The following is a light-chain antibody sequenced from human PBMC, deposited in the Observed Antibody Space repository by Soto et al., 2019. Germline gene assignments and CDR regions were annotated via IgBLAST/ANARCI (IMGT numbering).Light chain of an antibody. CDR3: QQRSNWPRT. CDR2: DAS. V-gene: IGKV3-11*01. J-gene: IGKJ1*01. Sequence: EIVITQSPATLSVSPGERATLSCRASRSVSSYLAWYQQKPGQAPRLLIYDASNRATGIPARFSGSGSGTDFTLTISSLEPEDFAVYYCQQRSNWPRTFGQGTKVDIK. CDR1: RSVSSY.